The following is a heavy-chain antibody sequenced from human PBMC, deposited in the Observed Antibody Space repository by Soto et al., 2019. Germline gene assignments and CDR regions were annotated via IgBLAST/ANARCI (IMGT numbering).Heavy chain of an antibody. CDR3: AKEGGSPYYYYYYGMDV. D-gene: IGHD2-15*01. CDR1: VFTVSSYA. Sequence: GPLRLSCAASVFTVSSYAMSWVRQAPGKGLEWVSAISGNGADTSYADSVMGRFTISRDNSKDTLYLQMNSLRADDTAVYYCAKEGGSPYYYYYYGMDVWGQGTTVTVSS. V-gene: IGHV3-23*01. CDR2: ISGNGADT. J-gene: IGHJ6*02.